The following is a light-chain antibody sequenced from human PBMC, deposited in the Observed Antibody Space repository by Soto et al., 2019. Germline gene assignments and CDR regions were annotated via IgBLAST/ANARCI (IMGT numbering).Light chain of an antibody. J-gene: IGLJ2*01. CDR1: SSDVGVYNY. CDR2: EVS. Sequence: QSVLTQPASVSGSPGQSITISCTGTSSDVGVYNYVSWYQQHPGKAPKLMIYEVSNRPSGVSNRFSGSKSGNTASLTISGLQAEDEADYYCSSYTSSGTVLFGGGTQLTVL. CDR3: SSYTSSGTVL. V-gene: IGLV2-14*01.